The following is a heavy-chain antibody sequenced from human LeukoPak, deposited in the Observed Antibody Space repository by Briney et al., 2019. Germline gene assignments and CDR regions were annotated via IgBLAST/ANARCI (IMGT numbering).Heavy chain of an antibody. V-gene: IGHV1-2*02. CDR2: INPNSGGT. Sequence: ASVKVSCKASGYTFTGYYMHWVRQAPGQGLEWMGWINPNSGGTNYAQKFQGRVTMTRDTPISTAYMELSRLRSDDTAVYYCAREYYDILTGYSYYGMDVWGQGTTVTVSS. D-gene: IGHD3-9*01. J-gene: IGHJ6*02. CDR1: GYTFTGYY. CDR3: AREYYDILTGYSYYGMDV.